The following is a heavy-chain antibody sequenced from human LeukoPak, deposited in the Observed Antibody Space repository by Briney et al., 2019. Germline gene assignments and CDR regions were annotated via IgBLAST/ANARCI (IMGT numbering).Heavy chain of an antibody. CDR2: IYYSGST. J-gene: IGHJ4*02. CDR1: GDSIRSYC. V-gene: IGHV4-59*01. CDR3: ARVPYCSGGSCYRSPFDY. Sequence: SETLSLTCTVSGDSIRSYCWSWIRQPPGKGLEWIGYIYYSGSTNYNPSLKSRVTISVDTSKNQFSLKLSSVTAADTAVYYCARVPYCSGGSCYRSPFDYWGQGTLVTVSS. D-gene: IGHD2-15*01.